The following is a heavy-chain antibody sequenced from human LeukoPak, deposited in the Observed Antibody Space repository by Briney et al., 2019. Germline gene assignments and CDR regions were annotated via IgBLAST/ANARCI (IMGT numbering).Heavy chain of an antibody. CDR3: AREGGPYSSSWYYFDY. CDR1: GGTFSSYA. J-gene: IGHJ4*02. Sequence: SVKVSCKASGGTFSSYAISWVRQAPGQGLEWMGGIIPIFGTANYAQKFQGRVTITADKSTSTAYMELSSLRSEDTAVYYCAREGGPYSSSWYYFDYWGQGTLVTVSS. CDR2: IIPIFGTA. D-gene: IGHD6-13*01. V-gene: IGHV1-69*06.